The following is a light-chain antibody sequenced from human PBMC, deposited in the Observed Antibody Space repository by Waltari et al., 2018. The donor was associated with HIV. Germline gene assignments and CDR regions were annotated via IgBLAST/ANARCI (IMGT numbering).Light chain of an antibody. Sequence: EIVLTQSPGTLSLSPGERATLSCRASQSVDNDFLACYQQKPGQAPRVLIYAASSRATDIPDRFSGSGSGTDFTLTVWRLEPEDFAVYYCQQYGDSPLTFGGGTRVDI. V-gene: IGKV3-20*01. J-gene: IGKJ4*01. CDR2: AAS. CDR3: QQYGDSPLT. CDR1: QSVDNDF.